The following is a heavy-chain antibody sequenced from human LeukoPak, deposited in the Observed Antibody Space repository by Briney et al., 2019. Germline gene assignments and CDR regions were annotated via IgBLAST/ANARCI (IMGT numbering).Heavy chain of an antibody. D-gene: IGHD2-15*01. J-gene: IGHJ5*02. V-gene: IGHV5-51*01. CDR3: ARSQGYCSGGSCLQGDWFDP. Sequence: GESLKISCKGSGYSFTSYWIGWVRQVPGKGLEWMGIIYPGDSGTRYSPSFQGQVTISADKSISTAYLQWGSLKASDTAMYYCARSQGYCSGGSCLQGDWFDPWGQGTLVTVSS. CDR1: GYSFTSYW. CDR2: IYPGDSGT.